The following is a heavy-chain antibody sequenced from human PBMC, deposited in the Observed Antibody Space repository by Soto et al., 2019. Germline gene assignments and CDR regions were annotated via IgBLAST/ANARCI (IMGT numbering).Heavy chain of an antibody. D-gene: IGHD3-9*01. CDR3: ARVSHDILTGFAAYYFDY. CDR2: INAGNGNT. J-gene: IGHJ4*02. Sequence: QVPFVQSGAEVKTPGASDKVSCKASGYRFTSSAMHWVRQAPAQRLEWLGWINAGNGNTKYSQKFQGRVTITRDTSASTAYMELSSLRSEDTAVYYCARVSHDILTGFAAYYFDYWGQGTLVTVSS. V-gene: IGHV1-3*01. CDR1: GYRFTSSA.